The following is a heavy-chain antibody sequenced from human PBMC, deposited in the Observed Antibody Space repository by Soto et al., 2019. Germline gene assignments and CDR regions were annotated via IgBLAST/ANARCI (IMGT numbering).Heavy chain of an antibody. D-gene: IGHD3-10*01. V-gene: IGHV4-34*01. J-gene: IGHJ6*03. CDR1: GGSLSGYY. CDR2: TKHTGST. CDR3: ARLYMFRGVINTKIYYMDV. Sequence: SETLSLTCAVSGGSLSGYYWTWIRQPPGKGLEWIGETKHTGSTSYNPSLRSRVTISLDSSQSQLSLRLSSVTAADTAVYYCARLYMFRGVINTKIYYMDVWGKGIKVTVSS.